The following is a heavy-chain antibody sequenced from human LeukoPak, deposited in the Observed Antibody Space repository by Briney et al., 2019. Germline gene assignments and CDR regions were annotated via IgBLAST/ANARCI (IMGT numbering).Heavy chain of an antibody. Sequence: GGSLRLSCAVSGFTVSSSYMSWVRQAPGKGLEWVSFIYSAGSTYYAASVKGRFTISRDSSKNTLYLQMNSLTAEDTAVCYCARKGRAFDLWGQGTMVTVSS. CDR2: IYSAGST. V-gene: IGHV3-66*02. D-gene: IGHD3-10*01. J-gene: IGHJ3*01. CDR3: ARKGRAFDL. CDR1: GFTVSSSY.